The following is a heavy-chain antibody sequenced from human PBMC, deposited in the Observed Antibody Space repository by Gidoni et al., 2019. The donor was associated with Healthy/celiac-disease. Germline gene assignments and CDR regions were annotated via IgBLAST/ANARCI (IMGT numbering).Heavy chain of an antibody. V-gene: IGHV5-10-1*01. Sequence: QMPGKGLEWMGRIDPSDSYTNYSPSFQGHVTISADKSISTAYLQWSSLKASDTVMYYCARQSGLYYDFWSTTLRHGMDVWGQGTTVTVSS. J-gene: IGHJ6*02. CDR2: IDPSDSYT. D-gene: IGHD3-3*01. CDR3: ARQSGLYYDFWSTTLRHGMDV.